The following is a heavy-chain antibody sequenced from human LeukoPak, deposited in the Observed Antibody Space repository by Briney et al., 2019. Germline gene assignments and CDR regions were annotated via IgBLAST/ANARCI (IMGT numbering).Heavy chain of an antibody. CDR1: GFTFSRYS. D-gene: IGHD6-13*01. Sequence: PGGSLSVSCGASGFTFSRYSMNWVRQAPGKGLEWVSSISSSGRYIYYADSVKGRFTISSDKDKHSLYLQVNSLRAQDTPVYLCARIGAGSSRDYWGQGTLVTASS. CDR3: ARIGAGSSRDY. J-gene: IGHJ4*02. V-gene: IGHV3-21*01. CDR2: ISSSGRYI.